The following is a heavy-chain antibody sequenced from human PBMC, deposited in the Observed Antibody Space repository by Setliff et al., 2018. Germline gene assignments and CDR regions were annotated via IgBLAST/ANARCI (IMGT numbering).Heavy chain of an antibody. J-gene: IGHJ4*02. CDR1: GYSFSTYA. D-gene: IGHD2-2*02. V-gene: IGHV1-3*01. Sequence: ASVKVSCKASGYSFSTYAMHWVRQAPGQRLEWMGWINGGNGNTKCSQKSQGRITITRDTSASTAYMEMSSLRSEDTAVYYCARDREYCSRTSCYIDYWGQGALVTVSS. CDR2: INGGNGNT. CDR3: ARDREYCSRTSCYIDY.